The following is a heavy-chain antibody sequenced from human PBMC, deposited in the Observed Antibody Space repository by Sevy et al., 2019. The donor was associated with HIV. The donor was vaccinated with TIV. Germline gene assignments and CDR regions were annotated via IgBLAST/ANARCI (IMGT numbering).Heavy chain of an antibody. CDR1: GFTLNAYW. Sequence: GGSLRLSCAASGFTLNAYWMHWVRQAPGKGLEWLANINQDGSTQYYAASVKGRFTISRDNAKNLVYLQMNTMRPEDTGLYYGASAIAAAAGFWGQGTLVTVSS. CDR3: ASAIAAAAGF. V-gene: IGHV3-7*01. J-gene: IGHJ4*02. CDR2: INQDGSTQ. D-gene: IGHD6-13*01.